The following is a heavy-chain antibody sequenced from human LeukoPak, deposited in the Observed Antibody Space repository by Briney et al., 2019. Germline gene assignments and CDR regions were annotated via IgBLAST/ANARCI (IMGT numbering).Heavy chain of an antibody. Sequence: GGSLRLSCAASGFTFSSYAMSWVRQAPGTGLEWVANIKQDGSDRNYVTSVRGRFTISRGNAESSLYLQMNSLRAEDTAVYYCVRNLAVAGTCFDSWGQGTLVTVSS. CDR1: GFTFSSYA. CDR2: IKQDGSDR. D-gene: IGHD6-19*01. J-gene: IGHJ4*02. CDR3: VRNLAVAGTCFDS. V-gene: IGHV3-7*03.